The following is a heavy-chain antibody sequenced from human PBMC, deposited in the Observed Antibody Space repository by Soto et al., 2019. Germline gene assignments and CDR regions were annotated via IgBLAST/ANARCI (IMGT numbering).Heavy chain of an antibody. CDR1: GYSFTDYW. D-gene: IGHD4-17*01. J-gene: IGHJ6*02. CDR2: IYPGDSDT. V-gene: IGHV5-51*01. Sequence: PGECLGISCKGSGYSFTDYWIGWVRQMPGKGLEWMGIIYPGDSDTRYSPSFQGQVTISADKSISTAYLQWSSLTASDIAMYYCARHPHGDHDVMDVWGQGTTVTVSS. CDR3: ARHPHGDHDVMDV.